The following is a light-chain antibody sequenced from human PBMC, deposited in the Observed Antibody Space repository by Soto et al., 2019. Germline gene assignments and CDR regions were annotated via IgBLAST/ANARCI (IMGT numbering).Light chain of an antibody. V-gene: IGLV2-14*01. J-gene: IGLJ1*01. CDR1: SNYIGGYNY. CDR2: DVN. Sequence: LTQPAPLSGSPGQSITISLPGSSNYIGGYNYVSGYQQHPGEAPKLMIYDVNIRPSGISNRFSGSKSGNTASLTISGLQAEDEADYYCSSYTGNTSYVFGTGTKVTVL. CDR3: SSYTGNTSYV.